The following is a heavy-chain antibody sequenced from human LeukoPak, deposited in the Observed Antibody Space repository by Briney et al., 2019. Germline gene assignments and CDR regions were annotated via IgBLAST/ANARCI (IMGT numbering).Heavy chain of an antibody. V-gene: IGHV1-2*02. CDR3: ARGEDGVAAAGIGLSDWFDP. J-gene: IGHJ5*02. D-gene: IGHD6-13*01. Sequence: ASVKVSCKASGYTFTGYYMHWVRQAPGQGLEWMGWINPNSGGTNYAQKFQGRVTMTRDTSTSTAYMELRSLRSDDTAVYYCARGEDGVAAAGIGLSDWFDPWGQGTLVTVSS. CDR2: INPNSGGT. CDR1: GYTFTGYY.